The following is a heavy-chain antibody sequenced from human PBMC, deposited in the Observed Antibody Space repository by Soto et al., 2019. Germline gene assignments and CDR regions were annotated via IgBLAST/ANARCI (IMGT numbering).Heavy chain of an antibody. J-gene: IGHJ1*01. V-gene: IGHV1-3*01. D-gene: IGHD4-17*01. Sequence: ASVKVSCKASGYTFTSYAMHWVRQAPGQRLEWMGWINAGNGNTKYSQKFQGRVTMTTDTSTSTAYMELRSLRSDDTAVYYCARASGDYGLSEYFQHWGQGTLVTVSS. CDR2: INAGNGNT. CDR3: ARASGDYGLSEYFQH. CDR1: GYTFTSYA.